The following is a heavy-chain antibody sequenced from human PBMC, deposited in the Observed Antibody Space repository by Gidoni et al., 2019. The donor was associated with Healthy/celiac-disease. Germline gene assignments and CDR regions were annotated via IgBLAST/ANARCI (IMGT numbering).Heavy chain of an antibody. CDR1: GFTVRSYG. CDR2: IRYDGSNK. V-gene: IGHV3-30*02. D-gene: IGHD3-3*01. CDR3: AKGLRFLEWLPPYYGMDV. Sequence: QVQLMEAGGGVVQPGGSLRIAWAASGFTVRSYGMHWVRQAPGKGLEWVAFIRYDGSNKYYADSVKGRFTISRDNSKNTLYLQMNSLRAEDTAVYYCAKGLRFLEWLPPYYGMDVWGQGTTVTVSS. J-gene: IGHJ6*02.